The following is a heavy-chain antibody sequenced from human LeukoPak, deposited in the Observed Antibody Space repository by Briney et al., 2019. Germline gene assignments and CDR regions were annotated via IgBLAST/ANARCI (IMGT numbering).Heavy chain of an antibody. J-gene: IGHJ4*02. Sequence: PGGSLRLSCAASGFTFSDHYMDWVRQAPGKGLEWVGRSRNKANNYATQYAASVKGRFTISRDNSKNSLYQQMNSLKTEDTAVYYCARADSSGWYPVYWGQGTLVTVSS. V-gene: IGHV3-72*01. CDR3: ARADSSGWYPVY. CDR2: SRNKANNYAT. D-gene: IGHD6-19*01. CDR1: GFTFSDHY.